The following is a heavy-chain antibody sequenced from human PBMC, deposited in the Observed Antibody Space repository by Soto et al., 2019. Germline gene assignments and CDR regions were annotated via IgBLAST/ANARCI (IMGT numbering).Heavy chain of an antibody. V-gene: IGHV6-1*01. D-gene: IGHD6-13*01. J-gene: IGHJ6*02. CDR1: GDSVSSNSAA. CDR2: TYYRSKWYN. CDR3: ARGEAAGMRDYYYGMDA. Sequence: SQTLSLTCGISGDSVSSNSAAGDWIRPSPSRGLEWLGRTYYRSKWYNDYAVSVKSRITINPDTSKNQFSLQLNSVTPEDTAVNYCARGEAAGMRDYYYGMDAWGQGTTVTVSS.